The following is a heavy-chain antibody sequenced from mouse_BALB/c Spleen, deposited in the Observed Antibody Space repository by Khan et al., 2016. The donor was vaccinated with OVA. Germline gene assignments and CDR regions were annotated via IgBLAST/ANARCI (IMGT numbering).Heavy chain of an antibody. Sequence: VQLQESGAELVRPGSSVKISCKASGYAFSNYLMNWVKQGPGQGLEWIGQINPGDGYTNYTGKFKDKATLTADNSSTTPYMQISVLTSEDSAVYFCARSVSDSFAYWGQGTLVTVSA. CDR3: ARSVSDSFAY. J-gene: IGHJ3*01. CDR1: GYAFSNYL. CDR2: INPGDGYT. V-gene: IGHV1-80*01.